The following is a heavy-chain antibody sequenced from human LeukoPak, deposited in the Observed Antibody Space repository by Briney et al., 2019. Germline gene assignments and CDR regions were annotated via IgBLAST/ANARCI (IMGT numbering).Heavy chain of an antibody. CDR2: ISAYNGYT. CDR3: ARDKAVTTEVTQHFQH. V-gene: IGHV1-18*01. CDR1: GYTFTNYG. Sequence: ASVKVSCKGSGYTFTNYGISWVRQAPGQGLEWMDWISAYNGYTDYAQKLQFRVTMTTDTSTSTAYMELRSLRSDDTAVYYCARDKAVTTEVTQHFQHWGQGTLVTVSS. D-gene: IGHD4-23*01. J-gene: IGHJ1*01.